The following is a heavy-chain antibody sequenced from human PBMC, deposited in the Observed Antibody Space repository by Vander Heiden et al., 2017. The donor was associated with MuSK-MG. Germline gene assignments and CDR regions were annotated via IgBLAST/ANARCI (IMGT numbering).Heavy chain of an antibody. Sequence: QVQLVQSGAEVKKPGASVKVSCKASGYTFTSYGISWVRQAPGQGLEWMGWISAYNGNTNYAQKLQGSVTMTTDTSTSTAYMELRSLRSDDTAVYYCARSHGSGSYSPPNYYYGMDVWGQGTTVTVSS. V-gene: IGHV1-18*01. CDR2: ISAYNGNT. CDR1: GYTFTSYG. CDR3: ARSHGSGSYSPPNYYYGMDV. J-gene: IGHJ6*02. D-gene: IGHD3-10*01.